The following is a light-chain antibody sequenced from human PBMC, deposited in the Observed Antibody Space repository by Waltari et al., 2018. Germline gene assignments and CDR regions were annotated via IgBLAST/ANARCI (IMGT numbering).Light chain of an antibody. CDR2: VNSDGSH. V-gene: IGLV4-69*01. CDR1: SGHSSNI. Sequence: QLVLTQSPSASASLGASVKLTCTLSSGHSSNIVPWHQQQPEKGPRYLMKVNSDGSHSKGDEIPDRFSGSSSGAERYLTISSLQSEDEADYYCQTRGHGTWVFGGGTKLTVL. CDR3: QTRGHGTWV. J-gene: IGLJ3*02.